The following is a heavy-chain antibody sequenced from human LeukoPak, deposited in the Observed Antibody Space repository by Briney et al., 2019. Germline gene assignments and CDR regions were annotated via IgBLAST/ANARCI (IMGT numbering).Heavy chain of an antibody. CDR2: IYTSGST. J-gene: IGHJ3*02. CDR1: GGSISSGSYY. CDR3: ARGSRNPLIVGATPDAFDI. V-gene: IGHV4-61*02. D-gene: IGHD1-26*01. Sequence: SQTLSLTCTVSGGSISSGSYYWSWIRQPAGKGLEWIGRIYTSGSTNYNPSLKSRVTISVDTSKNQFSLKLSSVTAADTAVYYCARGSRNPLIVGATPDAFDIWGQGTMVTVSS.